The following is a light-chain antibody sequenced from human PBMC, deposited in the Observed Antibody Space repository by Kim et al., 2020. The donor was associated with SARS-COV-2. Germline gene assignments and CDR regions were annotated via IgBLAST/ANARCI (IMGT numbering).Light chain of an antibody. J-gene: IGKJ4*01. CDR2: GAS. CDR3: QQYNNWPPIT. CDR1: QSVSSN. Sequence: APGERGTLSGRASQSVSSNLAWYQQKPGHAPRLLIYGASTRATGGPARFSGSGSGTDFSLTISSLQSEDFAVYYCQQYNNWPPITFGGGTKVDIK. V-gene: IGKV3-15*01.